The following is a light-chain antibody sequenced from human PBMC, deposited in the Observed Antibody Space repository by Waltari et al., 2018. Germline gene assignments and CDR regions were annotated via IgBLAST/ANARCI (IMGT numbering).Light chain of an antibody. CDR2: VNSDGSH. CDR1: SGHSSNV. V-gene: IGLV4-69*01. CDR3: QTGGHGTWV. J-gene: IGLJ3*02. Sequence: QLVLTQSPSASASLGASVKLTCTLSSGHSSNVIAWLQQQPEKGPRYLMKVNSDGSHRKGDEIPDRLSGSSSGAERSLTISNLQSEDEADYYCQTGGHGTWVFGGGTKLTVL.